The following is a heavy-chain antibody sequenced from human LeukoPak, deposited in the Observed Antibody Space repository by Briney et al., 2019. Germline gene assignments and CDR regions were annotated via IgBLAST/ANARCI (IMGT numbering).Heavy chain of an antibody. CDR3: ARDLGYSRSSAYYYGIDV. D-gene: IGHD6-6*01. CDR1: GGSISSLY. V-gene: IGHV4-59*01. CDR2: IYYSGST. J-gene: IGHJ6*02. Sequence: SETLSLTCSVSGGSISSLYWSWIRQPPGKGLEWIGYIYYSGSTNYNPSLKSRVTISVDTSKNQFSLKLSSVTAADTAVYYCARDLGYSRSSAYYYGIDVWGQGTTVTVSS.